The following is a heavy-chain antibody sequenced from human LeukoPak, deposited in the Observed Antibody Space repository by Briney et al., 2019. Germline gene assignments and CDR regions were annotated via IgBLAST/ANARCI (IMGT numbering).Heavy chain of an antibody. J-gene: IGHJ3*02. CDR1: GFTVSSNY. CDR3: ARWGTDYGDAFDI. Sequence: GGSLRLSCAASGFTVSSNYMSWVRQAAGKGLEWVSVIYSGDSTNYADSVKGRFTISRDSSKDTLYLQMNSLRAEDTAVYYCARWGTDYGDAFDIWGQGTMVIVSS. D-gene: IGHD4-17*01. CDR2: IYSGDST. V-gene: IGHV3-66*02.